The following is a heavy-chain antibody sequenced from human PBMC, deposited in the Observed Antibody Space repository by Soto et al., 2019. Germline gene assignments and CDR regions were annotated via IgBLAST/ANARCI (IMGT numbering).Heavy chain of an antibody. CDR1: GFIISNYW. CDR3: VRDSHGDY. Sequence: EVQLVESGGGLVQPGGSLRLSCAGSGFIISNYWMHRVRQAPGKGLEWVSRIDHDGPTDYADSVRGRFTVSRDNAESTLYLQMNSLRPEDTAVYYCVRDSHGDYWGQGTMVTVSS. CDR2: IDHDGPT. V-gene: IGHV3-74*01. J-gene: IGHJ4*02.